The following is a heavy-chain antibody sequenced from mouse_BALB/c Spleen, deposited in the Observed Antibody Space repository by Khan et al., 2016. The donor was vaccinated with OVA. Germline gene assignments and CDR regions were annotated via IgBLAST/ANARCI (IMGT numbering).Heavy chain of an antibody. Sequence: DLVKPGASVKLSCKASGYTFTSYWINWIKQRPGQGLELIGRIAPGSGSCYYREMFKRKATLTVDTAASTASIQLSSLSYVDADVYFCATAHCYGSSLYALSYWGQAASFTISS. D-gene: IGHD1-1*01. CDR1: GYTFTSYW. CDR3: ATAHCYGSSLYALSY. V-gene: IGHV1S41*01. CDR2: IAPGSGSC. J-gene: IGHJ4*01.